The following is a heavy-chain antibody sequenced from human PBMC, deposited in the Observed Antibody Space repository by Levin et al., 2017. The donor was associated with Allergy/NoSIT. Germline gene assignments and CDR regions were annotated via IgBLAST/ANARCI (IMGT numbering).Heavy chain of an antibody. J-gene: IGHJ4*02. D-gene: IGHD3-3*01. CDR2: IYHSGST. CDR1: GGSISSGGYS. CDR3: ARDLGFSGLGY. V-gene: IGHV4-30-2*01. Sequence: LRLSCAVSGGSISSGGYSWSWIRQPPGKGLEWIGYIYHSGSTYYNPSLKSRVTISVDRSKNQFSLKLSSVTAADTAVYYCARDLGFSGLGYWGQGTLVTVSS.